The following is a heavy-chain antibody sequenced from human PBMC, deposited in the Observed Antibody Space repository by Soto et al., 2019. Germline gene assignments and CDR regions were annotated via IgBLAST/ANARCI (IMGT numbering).Heavy chain of an antibody. D-gene: IGHD2-2*01. V-gene: IGHV4-30-2*03. CDR1: GYTISTGGYT. CDR2: TYHSGNT. CDR3: ARHPGYRSGSNCYGYYTMDV. J-gene: IGHJ6*02. Sequence: SETLSLTCDVSGYTISTGGYTWAWIRQPPGKALEWIGHTYHSGNTYYDPSLESRVTISVDTSKNQFSLELSSVTAADTAVYSCARHPGYRSGSNCYGYYTMDVWGQGTTVTVSS.